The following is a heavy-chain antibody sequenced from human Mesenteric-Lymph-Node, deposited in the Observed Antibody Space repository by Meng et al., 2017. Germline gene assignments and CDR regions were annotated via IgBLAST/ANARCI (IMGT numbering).Heavy chain of an antibody. Sequence: LRLGAEVKKPGASLRVSCEASGYTFASYGISWLRQAPGQGLEWMGGIIPILGIANYAQKFQGRVTITADKSTSTAYMELSSLRSEDTAVYYCAREGPGGMATTPYFDYWGQGTLVTVSS. V-gene: IGHV1-69*10. D-gene: IGHD5-24*01. J-gene: IGHJ4*02. CDR1: GYTFASYG. CDR2: IIPILGIA. CDR3: AREGPGGMATTPYFDY.